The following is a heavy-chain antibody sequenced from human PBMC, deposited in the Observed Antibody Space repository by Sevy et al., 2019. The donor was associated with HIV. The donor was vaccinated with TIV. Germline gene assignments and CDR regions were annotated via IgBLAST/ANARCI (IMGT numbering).Heavy chain of an antibody. Sequence: SETLSLTCAVSGGSVSSDTYFWSWIRQPPGKGLESLGYIYYTGSTNYNPSLKSRVTISVDTSKNPISLKLSCLSTADTAVYYCARVGGLTDYGMDVWGQGTPVTVSS. V-gene: IGHV4-61*01. J-gene: IGHJ6*02. CDR1: GGSVSSDTYF. CDR2: IYYTGST. D-gene: IGHD1-26*01. CDR3: ARVGGLTDYGMDV.